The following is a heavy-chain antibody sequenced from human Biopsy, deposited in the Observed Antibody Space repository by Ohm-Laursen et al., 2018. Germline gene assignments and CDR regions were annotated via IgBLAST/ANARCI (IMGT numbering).Heavy chain of an antibody. V-gene: IGHV4-34*01. CDR1: GGSFSGYY. D-gene: IGHD6-19*01. CDR3: ARGRLRAVARFDY. Sequence: GTLSLTSAVYGGSFSGYYWSWIRQPPGKGLEWIGEINHSGSTNYNSSLKSRVTISVDTSKNQFSLKLSSGTAADTAVYYWARGRLRAVARFDYWGQGTLVTVSS. CDR2: INHSGST. J-gene: IGHJ4*02.